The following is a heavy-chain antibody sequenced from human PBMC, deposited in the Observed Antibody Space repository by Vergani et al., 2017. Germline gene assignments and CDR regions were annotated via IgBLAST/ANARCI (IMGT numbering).Heavy chain of an antibody. CDR2: ISWNSGSI. Sequence: EVQLVESGGGLVQPGRSLRLSCAASGFTFDDYAMHWVRQAPGKGLEWVSGISWNSGSIGYADSVKGRFTISRDNAKNSLYLQMNSLRAEDTAMYYCARHAYWGSSSRWFDPWGQGTLVTVSS. J-gene: IGHJ5*02. D-gene: IGHD7-27*01. V-gene: IGHV3-9*01. CDR3: ARHAYWGSSSRWFDP. CDR1: GFTFDDYA.